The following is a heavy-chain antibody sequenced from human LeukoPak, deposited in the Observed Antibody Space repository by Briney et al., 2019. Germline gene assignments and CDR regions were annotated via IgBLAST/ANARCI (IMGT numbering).Heavy chain of an antibody. J-gene: IGHJ4*02. Sequence: PRGSPTLSCAASGFTFSNTWMYWVRQGPGKGLVWVSRIYNDETSATYADSVKGRFTISRDNAKNTLYLQMDSLRVDDTAVYYCARGAPIDYWGQGTLGSVSS. CDR3: ARGAPIDY. CDR2: IYNDETSA. V-gene: IGHV3-74*01. CDR1: GFTFSNTW.